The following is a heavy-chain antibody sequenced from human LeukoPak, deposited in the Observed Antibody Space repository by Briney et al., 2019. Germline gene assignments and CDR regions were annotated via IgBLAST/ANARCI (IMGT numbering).Heavy chain of an antibody. CDR3: ARGLTSYDILTGYYTNWFDP. D-gene: IGHD3-9*01. J-gene: IGHJ5*02. Sequence: PSETLSLTCTVSGGSISSYYWSWIRQPPGKGLEWVGYIYYSGSTNYNPSLKGRVTISVDTSKNQFSLKLSSVTAADTAVYYCARGLTSYDILTGYYTNWFDPWGQGTLVTVSS. CDR2: IYYSGST. V-gene: IGHV4-59*01. CDR1: GGSISSYY.